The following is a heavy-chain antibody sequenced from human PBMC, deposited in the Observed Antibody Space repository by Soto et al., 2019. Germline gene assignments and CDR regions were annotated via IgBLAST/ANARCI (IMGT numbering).Heavy chain of an antibody. V-gene: IGHV3-72*01. CDR1: GFTFSDHY. J-gene: IGHJ6*02. D-gene: IGHD6-13*01. CDR2: TRDKAHKYTT. CDR3: ARGSSRLQDPSYYHALDV. Sequence: EVQLVESGGGLVQPGGSLRLSCAASGFTFSDHYMDWVRQAPGKGLEWVGRTRDKAHKYTTEYAASVKGRLTISRDDSKNSLYLQMNSLQTEDTAVYYCARGSSRLQDPSYYHALDVWGQGTTVTVSS.